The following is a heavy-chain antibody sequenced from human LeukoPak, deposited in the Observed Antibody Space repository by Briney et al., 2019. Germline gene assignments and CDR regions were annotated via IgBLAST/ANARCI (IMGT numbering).Heavy chain of an antibody. J-gene: IGHJ5*02. D-gene: IGHD3-3*01. CDR1: GGSFSGYY. V-gene: IGHV4-34*01. CDR2: INHSGST. Sequence: PSETLSLTCAVYGGSFSGYYWSWTRQPPGKGLEWIGEINHSGSTNYNPSLKSRVTISVDTSKNQFSLKLSSVTAADTAVYYCARRATIFGVVTMAFDPWGQGTLVTVSS. CDR3: ARRATIFGVVTMAFDP.